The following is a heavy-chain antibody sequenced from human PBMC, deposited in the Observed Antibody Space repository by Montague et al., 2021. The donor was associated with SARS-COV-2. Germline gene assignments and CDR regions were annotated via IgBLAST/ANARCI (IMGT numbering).Heavy chain of an antibody. D-gene: IGHD6-13*01. CDR1: GGSISSSSYY. Sequence: SETLSLTCTVSGGSISSSSYYWGWIRQPPGKGLEWIGSIFYSGSTNYNPSLTSRVTISVDTSKNQFSLKLSSVAAADTAVYYCARVGRGSSWYEVAFDIWGQGTMVTVSS. J-gene: IGHJ3*02. V-gene: IGHV4-39*07. CDR2: IFYSGST. CDR3: ARVGRGSSWYEVAFDI.